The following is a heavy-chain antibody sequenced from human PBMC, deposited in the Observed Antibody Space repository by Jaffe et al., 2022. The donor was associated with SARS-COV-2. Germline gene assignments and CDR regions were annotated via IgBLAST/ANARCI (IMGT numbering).Heavy chain of an antibody. CDR2: INHSGST. D-gene: IGHD6-6*01. CDR3: ARLAARPRLAVYYYYGMDV. V-gene: IGHV4-34*01. J-gene: IGHJ6*02. CDR1: GGSFSGYY. Sequence: QVQLQQWGAGLLKPSETLSLTCAVYGGSFSGYYWSWIRQPPGKGLEWIGEINHSGSTNYNPSLKSRVTISVDTSKNQFSLKLSSVTAADTAVYYCARLAARPRLAVYYYYGMDVWGQGTTVTVSS.